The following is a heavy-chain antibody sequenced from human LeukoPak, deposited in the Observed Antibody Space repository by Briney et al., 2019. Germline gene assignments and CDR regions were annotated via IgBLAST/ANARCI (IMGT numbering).Heavy chain of an antibody. CDR2: ISGSGVST. CDR1: GFTFRTSG. J-gene: IGHJ4*02. V-gene: IGHV3-23*01. CDR3: AKEYGYTYGEFDY. Sequence: GGSLRLSCAASGFTFRTSGVSWVRQAPGKGLEWVSAISGSGVSTYYADSVKGRFTISRDNPKNTLYLQMNSLRAEDTAVYYCAKEYGYTYGEFDYWGQGTLVTVSS. D-gene: IGHD5-18*01.